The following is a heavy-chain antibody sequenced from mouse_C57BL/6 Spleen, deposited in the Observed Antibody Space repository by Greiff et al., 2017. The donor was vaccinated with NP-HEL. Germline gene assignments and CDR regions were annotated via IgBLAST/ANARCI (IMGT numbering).Heavy chain of an antibody. CDR2: IDPSDSET. J-gene: IGHJ1*03. Sequence: QVQLQQPGAELVRPGSSVKLSCKASGYTFTSYWMHWVKQRPIQGLEWIGNIDPSDSETHYNQKFKDKATLTVDKSSSTAYMQLSSLTSEDSAVYYCARGTGYYYGSYWYFDVWGTGTTVTVSS. D-gene: IGHD1-1*01. CDR3: ARGTGYYYGSYWYFDV. CDR1: GYTFTSYW. V-gene: IGHV1-52*01.